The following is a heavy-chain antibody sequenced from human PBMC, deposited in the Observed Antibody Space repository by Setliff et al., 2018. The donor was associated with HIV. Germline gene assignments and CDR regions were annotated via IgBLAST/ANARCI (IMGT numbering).Heavy chain of an antibody. CDR1: GYSISSGYY. CDR3: ARHGPELFWFGGSWFDP. V-gene: IGHV4-38-2*01. Sequence: SETLSLTCAVSGYSISSGYYWGWIRQPPGKGLEWIGSIYHSGSTYYNPSLKSRVTISVDTSKSQFSLKLSSVTAADTAVYYCARHGPELFWFGGSWFDPWGQGTLVTVSS. J-gene: IGHJ5*02. CDR2: IYHSGST. D-gene: IGHD3-10*01.